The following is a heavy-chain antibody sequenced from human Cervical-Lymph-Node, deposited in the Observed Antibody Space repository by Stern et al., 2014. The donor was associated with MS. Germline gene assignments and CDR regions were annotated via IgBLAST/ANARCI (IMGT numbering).Heavy chain of an antibody. D-gene: IGHD6-19*01. Sequence: VQLVESGGSLVQPGGSLRLSCAASGFTFSTYAMSWVRQAPGKGLEWVSAISGSGDSTYYADSVKGRFTISRDNSKNTLYLQMNSLRADDTAVYYCAKEGILVASFDYWGQGTLVTVSS. J-gene: IGHJ4*02. CDR2: ISGSGDST. V-gene: IGHV3-23*04. CDR1: GFTFSTYA. CDR3: AKEGILVASFDY.